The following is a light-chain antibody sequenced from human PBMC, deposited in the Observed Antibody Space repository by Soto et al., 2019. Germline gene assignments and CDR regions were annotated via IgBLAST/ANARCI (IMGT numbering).Light chain of an antibody. CDR3: SSYTSSSLSV. CDR1: SSDVGGYNS. V-gene: IGLV2-14*01. Sequence: LSPPASVSGSPGQSITISCTVTSSDVGGYNSVSWYQQHPGKAPKLMIYEVSHRPSGVSHRFSGSKSGNTASLTISGLQAEDDADYYCSSYTSSSLSVFGTGTKVTVL. J-gene: IGLJ1*01. CDR2: EVS.